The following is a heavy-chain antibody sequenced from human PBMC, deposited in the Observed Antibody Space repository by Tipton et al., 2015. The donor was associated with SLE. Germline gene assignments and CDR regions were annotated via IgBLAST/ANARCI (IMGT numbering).Heavy chain of an antibody. V-gene: IGHV4-59*08. J-gene: IGHJ3*01. CDR2: ISYGGGT. CDR3: ARGLLTWRGAIVGVDV. Sequence: TLSLTCSVSGGSISSHHWIWIRQPPGKGLEWIGYISYGGGTNYNPSLKSRVTISVDTAKNQFSLKLTSVTAADTAVYYCARGLLTWRGAIVGVDVWGQGIMVTVSS. CDR1: GGSISSHH. D-gene: IGHD2-21*01.